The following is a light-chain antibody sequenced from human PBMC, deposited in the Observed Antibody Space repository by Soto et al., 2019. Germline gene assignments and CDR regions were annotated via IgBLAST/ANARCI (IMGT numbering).Light chain of an antibody. J-gene: IGLJ2*01. Sequence: NFMLTQPHSVSESPGKTVTISCTRSSGSNASNYVQWYQQRPGSAPTPVIYEDNERPSGVPDRFSGSIDSSSNSASLTISGLKADGEADYHCQAYQSGNVVFGGGTKLTVL. CDR2: EDN. CDR3: QAYQSGNVV. CDR1: SGSNASNY. V-gene: IGLV6-57*04.